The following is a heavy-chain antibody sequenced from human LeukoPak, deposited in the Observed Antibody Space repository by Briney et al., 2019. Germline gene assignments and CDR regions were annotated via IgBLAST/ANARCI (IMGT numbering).Heavy chain of an antibody. J-gene: IGHJ6*02. CDR2: IGAGEDT. CDR3: VREIRETVITRHYYYGIDV. D-gene: IGHD1-7*01. Sequence: HPGGSLRLSCAASGFTFSTYDMHWVRQVTGKGLEWVSAIGAGEDTYYLGSVEGRFTISRENAKNVLYLQMSSLRVEDTAVYYCVREIRETVITRHYYYGIDVWGQGTTVTVSS. V-gene: IGHV3-13*04. CDR1: GFTFSTYD.